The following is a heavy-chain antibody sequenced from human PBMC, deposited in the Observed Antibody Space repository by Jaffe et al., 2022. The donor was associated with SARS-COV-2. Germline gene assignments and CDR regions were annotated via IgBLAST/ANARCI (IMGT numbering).Heavy chain of an antibody. D-gene: IGHD2-2*01. CDR2: INHSGST. Sequence: QVQLQQWGAGLLKPSETLSLTCAVYGGSFSAYYWIRQPPGKGLEWIGEINHSGSTNYNPALKSRVTILVDTSKNQFSLKLSSVTAADTAVYDCATWVVVDLCDRRLCEVRCTRTSCYWSIVYWGQGTLVTVSS. J-gene: IGHJ4*02. CDR1: GGSFSAYY. CDR3: ATWVVVDLCDRRLCEVRCTRTSCYWSIVY. V-gene: IGHV4-34*01.